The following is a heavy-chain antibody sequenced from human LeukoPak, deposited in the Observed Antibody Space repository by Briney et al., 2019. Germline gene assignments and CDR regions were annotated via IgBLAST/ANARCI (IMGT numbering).Heavy chain of an antibody. J-gene: IGHJ5*02. V-gene: IGHV4-39*01. CDR3: SRHEHKALAGDT. Sequence: PSETLSLTCSVSGGSISRSYYYWGWIRQPPRKGLEWIGTIYYSGNTFYNPSLKSRVTISVDTSINHFSLTLTSLTAADTAVYFCSRHEHKALAGDTWGQGTLVTVSS. CDR1: GGSISRSYYY. CDR2: IYYSGNT. D-gene: IGHD6-19*01.